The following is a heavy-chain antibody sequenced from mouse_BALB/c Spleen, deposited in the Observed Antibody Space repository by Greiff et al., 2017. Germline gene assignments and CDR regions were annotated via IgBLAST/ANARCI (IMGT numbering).Heavy chain of an antibody. V-gene: IGHV1-63*01. CDR1: GYAFTNYW. CDR3: ARLYGRSYWYFDG. D-gene: IGHD1-2*01. CDR2: IYPGSGNT. J-gene: IGHJ1*01. Sequence: VKLQQSGAELVRPGTSVKISCKASGYAFTNYWLGWVKQRPGHGLEWIGDIYPGSGNTSYNEKFKGKATLTADKSSSTAYMQLSSLTAEDSAVYFCARLYGRSYWYFDGWGAGTTVTVSS.